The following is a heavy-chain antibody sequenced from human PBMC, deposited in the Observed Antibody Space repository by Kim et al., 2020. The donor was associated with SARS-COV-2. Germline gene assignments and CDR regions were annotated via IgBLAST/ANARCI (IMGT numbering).Heavy chain of an antibody. Sequence: GGSLRLSCAASGFTFSSYGMHWVHQAPGKGLEWVAVIWYDGSNKYYADSVKGRFTISRDNSKNTLYLQMNSLRAEDTAVYYCAKDLDFEGHMDVWGQGTTVTVSS. CDR2: IWYDGSNK. CDR3: AKDLDFEGHMDV. D-gene: IGHD1-1*01. V-gene: IGHV3-33*06. CDR1: GFTFSSYG. J-gene: IGHJ6*02.